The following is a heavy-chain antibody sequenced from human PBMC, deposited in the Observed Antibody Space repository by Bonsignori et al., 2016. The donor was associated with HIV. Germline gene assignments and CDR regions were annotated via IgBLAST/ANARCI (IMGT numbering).Heavy chain of an antibody. D-gene: IGHD3-22*01. J-gene: IGHJ4*02. CDR2: IYYSGST. CDR1: GGSISSGDYY. CDR3: ARARDYYDSSGYLDY. V-gene: IGHV4-30-4*08. Sequence: LRLSCTVSGGSISSGDYYWSWIRQPPGKGLEWIGYIYYSGSTYYNPSLKSRVTISVDTSKNQFSLKLSSVTAADTAVYYCARARDYYDSSGYLDYWGQGTLVTVSS.